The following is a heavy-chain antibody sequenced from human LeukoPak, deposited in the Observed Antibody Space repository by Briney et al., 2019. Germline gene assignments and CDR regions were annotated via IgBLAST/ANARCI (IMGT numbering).Heavy chain of an antibody. CDR1: GGSISITRYY. V-gene: IGHV4-39*07. J-gene: IGHJ4*02. Sequence: SETLSLTCTVSGGSISITRYYWGWIRQPPGKGLEWIASMYSSGTTYYNPSLKSRVTISVDTSKNQFSLKLSTVTAADTAVYYCARDYYDSSGYYNWGQGTLVTVSS. CDR3: ARDYYDSSGYYN. D-gene: IGHD3-22*01. CDR2: MYSSGTT.